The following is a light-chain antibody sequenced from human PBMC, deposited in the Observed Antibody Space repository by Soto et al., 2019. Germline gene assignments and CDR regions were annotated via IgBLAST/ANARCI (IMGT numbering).Light chain of an antibody. CDR2: GVT. CDR3: SSLTSNRIYV. J-gene: IGLJ1*01. CDR1: HXDIGTYDY. Sequence: QSVLTQPTSVSGSPGQSITISCTGNHXDIGTYDYVSWYQQHPGRAPRLLIHGVTTRPSGISGRFSASKSGLTASLTISGLQPEDEADYYCSSLTSNRIYVFGPGTKATVL. V-gene: IGLV2-14*03.